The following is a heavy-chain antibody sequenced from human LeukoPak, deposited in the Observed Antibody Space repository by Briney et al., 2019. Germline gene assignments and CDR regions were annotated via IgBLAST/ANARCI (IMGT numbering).Heavy chain of an antibody. D-gene: IGHD3-10*02. CDR1: GFTFSSHT. J-gene: IGHJ4*02. Sequence: QPGGSLRLSCAASGFTFSSHTMSGVRQAPGKGLEWVSAIRGSGAFTYYAASVKGRFAISRDDSTNILYLQMNSLRDEDSAVYYCATLSYDYYVTGLQINWGQGTLVTVSS. CDR2: IRGSGAFT. CDR3: ATLSYDYYVTGLQIN. V-gene: IGHV3-23*01.